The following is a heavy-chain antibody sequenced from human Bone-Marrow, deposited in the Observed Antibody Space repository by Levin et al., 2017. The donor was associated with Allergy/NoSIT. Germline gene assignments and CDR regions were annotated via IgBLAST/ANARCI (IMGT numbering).Heavy chain of an antibody. CDR1: GLPFSSYA. V-gene: IGHV3-23*01. Sequence: GGSLRLSCAASGLPFSSYAMSWVRQAPGKGLEWVSIISGSGATTYYADSVKGRVTISRDNSKDTLYLQMNSLRAEDTAIYYCATDPSMVYNYYYMDVWGKGTTVTVSS. J-gene: IGHJ6*03. CDR2: ISGSGATT. CDR3: ATDPSMVYNYYYMDV. D-gene: IGHD3-10*01.